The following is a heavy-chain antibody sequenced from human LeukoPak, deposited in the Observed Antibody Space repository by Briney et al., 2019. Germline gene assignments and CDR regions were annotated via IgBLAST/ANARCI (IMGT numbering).Heavy chain of an antibody. V-gene: IGHV3-9*03. Sequence: GGSLRLSCAASGFSFDDYAMHWVRQAPGKGLEWVSGISWNSGSIGFADSVKGRFTISRDNAKNSLHLQMNSLRAEDMALYYCARERATNDAFDIWGQGTMVTVSS. CDR1: GFSFDDYA. J-gene: IGHJ3*02. CDR2: ISWNSGSI. D-gene: IGHD1-1*01. CDR3: ARERATNDAFDI.